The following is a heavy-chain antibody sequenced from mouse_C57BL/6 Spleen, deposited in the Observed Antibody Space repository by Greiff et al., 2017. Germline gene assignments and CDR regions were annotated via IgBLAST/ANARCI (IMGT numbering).Heavy chain of an antibody. Sequence: VKLVESGPGLVAPSQSLSITCTVSGFSLTSYGVSWVRQPPGKGLEWLGVIWGDGSTNYHSALISRLSISKDNSKRQVFLKLNSLHTDDTATYYCAKTTVVARGCAMDYWGQGTSVTVAS. D-gene: IGHD1-1*01. CDR2: IWGDGST. J-gene: IGHJ4*01. CDR1: GFSLTSYG. CDR3: AKTTVVARGCAMDY. V-gene: IGHV2-3*01.